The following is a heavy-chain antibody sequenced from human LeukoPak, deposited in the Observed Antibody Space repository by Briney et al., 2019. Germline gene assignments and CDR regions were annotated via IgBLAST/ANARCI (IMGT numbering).Heavy chain of an antibody. Sequence: PGGSLRLSCAASGFTVSSNSMTWVRQAPGKGLEWVSVIYSGGSTYYADSVKGRFTISRDNSKNTLYLQMNSLRAEDTAVYYCATLPTVVTPLRWGHFDYWGQGTLVTVSS. D-gene: IGHD4-23*01. J-gene: IGHJ4*02. V-gene: IGHV3-53*01. CDR1: GFTVSSNS. CDR3: ATLPTVVTPLRWGHFDY. CDR2: IYSGGST.